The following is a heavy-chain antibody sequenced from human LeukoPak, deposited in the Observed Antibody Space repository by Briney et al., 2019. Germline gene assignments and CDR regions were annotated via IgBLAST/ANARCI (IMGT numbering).Heavy chain of an antibody. D-gene: IGHD3-22*01. Sequence: SVKVSCKASGFTFTSSAMQWVRQARGQRLEWIGWIVVGSGNTNYAQKFQERVTITRDMSTSTAYMELSSLRSEDTAVYYCAAVSPLVTRYWGGNYDSSGYPLDYWGQGTLVTVSS. CDR2: IVVGSGNT. V-gene: IGHV1-58*02. CDR3: AAVSPLVTRYWGGNYDSSGYPLDY. J-gene: IGHJ4*02. CDR1: GFTFTSSA.